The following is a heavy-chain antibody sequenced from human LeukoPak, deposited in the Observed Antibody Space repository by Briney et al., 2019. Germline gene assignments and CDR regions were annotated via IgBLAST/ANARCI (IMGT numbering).Heavy chain of an antibody. J-gene: IGHJ6*03. CDR3: ARGVRGYSYGLYYYYYMDV. V-gene: IGHV1-8*03. D-gene: IGHD5-18*01. CDR1: GYTFTSYD. CDR2: MNPNSGNT. Sequence: GASVKVSCKASGYTFTSYDINWVRQATGHGLEWMGWMNPNSGNTGYAQKFQGRVTITRNTSISTAYMEVSSLRSEDTAVYYCARGVRGYSYGLYYYYYMDVWGKGTTVTVSS.